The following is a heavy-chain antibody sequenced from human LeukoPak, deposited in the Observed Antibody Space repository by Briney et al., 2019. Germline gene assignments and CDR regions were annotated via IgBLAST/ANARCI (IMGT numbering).Heavy chain of an antibody. Sequence: SETLSLTCTVSGGSISSYYWSWIRQPPGKGLEWIGEINHSGSTNYNPSLKSRVTISVDTSKNQFSLKLSSVTAADTAVYYCARRRVTAPQYYFDYWGQGTLVTVSS. CDR2: INHSGST. CDR3: ARRRVTAPQYYFDY. D-gene: IGHD2-21*02. J-gene: IGHJ4*02. CDR1: GGSISSYY. V-gene: IGHV4-34*01.